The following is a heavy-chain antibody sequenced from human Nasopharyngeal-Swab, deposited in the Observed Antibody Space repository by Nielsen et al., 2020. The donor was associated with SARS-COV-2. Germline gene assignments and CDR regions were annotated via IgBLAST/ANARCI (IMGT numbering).Heavy chain of an antibody. CDR2: ISGSGDTT. V-gene: IGHV3-23*01. CDR3: TTDFYFDY. J-gene: IGHJ4*02. CDR1: GFTFSSYA. Sequence: GGSLRLSCAASGFTFSSYAMSWVRQAPGKGLEWVSIISGSGDTTYYADSVNDRFTISRDNSKNTLYLQMNSLRVEDTAVYYCTTDFYFDYWGQGTLVTVSS.